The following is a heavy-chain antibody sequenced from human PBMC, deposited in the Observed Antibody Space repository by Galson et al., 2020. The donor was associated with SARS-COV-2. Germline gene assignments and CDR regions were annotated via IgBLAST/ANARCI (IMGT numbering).Heavy chain of an antibody. CDR3: ARAVDFWSGQLDY. D-gene: IGHD3-3*01. Sequence: ASVKVSCKASGYTFTGYYMHCVRQAPGQGLEWMGWINPNSGTNYAQKFQGRVTMTRDTSISTAYMELSRLRSDDTAVYYCARAVDFWSGQLDYWGQGTLVTVSS. J-gene: IGHJ4*02. CDR2: INPNSGT. CDR1: GYTFTGYY. V-gene: IGHV1-2*02.